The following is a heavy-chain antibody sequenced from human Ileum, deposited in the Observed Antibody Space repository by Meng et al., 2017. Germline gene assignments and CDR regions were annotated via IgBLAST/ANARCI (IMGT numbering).Heavy chain of an antibody. CDR3: AKNGAYCLES. Sequence: AQPQESGPGLVKPSGPLSLTCAVSGGSISSGTWGSWVRQPPGKGLQWIGEFHPGSGATYNPSLKARVTISVDTSMQQFSLQLTSVTAADTAVYYCAKNGAYCLESWGQGTLVTVSS. D-gene: IGHD2-21*01. V-gene: IGHV4-4*02. CDR2: FHPGSGA. CDR1: GGSISSGTW. J-gene: IGHJ4*02.